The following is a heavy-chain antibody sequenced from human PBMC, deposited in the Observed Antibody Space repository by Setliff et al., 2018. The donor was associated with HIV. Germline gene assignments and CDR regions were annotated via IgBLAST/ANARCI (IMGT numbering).Heavy chain of an antibody. CDR1: GGSISSGGYY. J-gene: IGHJ4*02. CDR3: AEGRDEYKTGY. Sequence: SETLSLTCTVSGGSISSGGYYWNWIRQHPGKGLEWIGYIYYSGSTYYNPSLKSRVTISVDTSKNQFSLKVSSVTAADTAVYYCAEGRDEYKTGYWGQGTLVTVSS. V-gene: IGHV4-31*03. D-gene: IGHD1-1*01. CDR2: IYYSGST.